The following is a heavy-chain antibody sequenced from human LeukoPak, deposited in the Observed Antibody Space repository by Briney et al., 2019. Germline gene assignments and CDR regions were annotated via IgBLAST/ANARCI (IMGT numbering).Heavy chain of an antibody. CDR3: ARENYIVVVPAPQPRKGGNAFDI. J-gene: IGHJ3*02. D-gene: IGHD2-2*01. V-gene: IGHV1-46*01. CDR2: INPSGGST. Sequence: ASVKVSCKASGYTFTSYYMHWVRQAPGQGLEWMGIINPSGGSTSYAQKFQGRVTMTRDTSTSTVYMELSSLRSEDTAVYYCARENYIVVVPAPQPRKGGNAFDIWGQGTMVTVSS. CDR1: GYTFTSYY.